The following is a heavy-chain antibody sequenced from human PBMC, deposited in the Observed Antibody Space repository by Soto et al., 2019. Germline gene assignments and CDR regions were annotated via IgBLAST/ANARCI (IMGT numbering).Heavy chain of an antibody. D-gene: IGHD3-9*01. CDR2: IYYSGST. CDR3: AREIPVEYDILTGYLGGNWFDP. Sequence: SETLSLTCTVSGGSISSYYWSWIRQPPGKGLEWIGHIYYSGSTNYNPSLKSRVTLSVDTSKNQFSLKLSSVTAADTAVYYCAREIPVEYDILTGYLGGNWFDPWGQGTLVTVSS. V-gene: IGHV4-59*01. J-gene: IGHJ5*02. CDR1: GGSISSYY.